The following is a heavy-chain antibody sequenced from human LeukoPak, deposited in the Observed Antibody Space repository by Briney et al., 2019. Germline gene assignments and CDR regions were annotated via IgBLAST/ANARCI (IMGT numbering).Heavy chain of an antibody. J-gene: IGHJ5*02. CDR1: GGTFSSYA. CDR2: IIPIFGTA. CDR3: ARDRVASCSGGSCYSPREFDP. Sequence: GASVKVSCKASGGTFSSYAISWVRQAPGQGLEWMGGIIPIFGTANYAQKFQGRVTITADESTGTAYMELSSLRSEDTAVYYCARDRVASCSGGSCYSPREFDPWGQGTLVTVPS. D-gene: IGHD2-15*01. V-gene: IGHV1-69*13.